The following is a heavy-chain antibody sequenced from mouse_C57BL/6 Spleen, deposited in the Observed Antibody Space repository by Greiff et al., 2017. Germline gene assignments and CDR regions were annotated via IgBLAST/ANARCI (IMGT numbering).Heavy chain of an antibody. CDR3: ARDRSGYVGY. J-gene: IGHJ2*01. Sequence: QVQLQQSGPELVQPGASVKISCKASGYSFTSYYIHWVKQRPGQGLEWIGWICPGSGNSKYNEKFKGKATLTAATSSSTAYMQLSSLTSADAAVDYCARDRSGYVGYWGQGTTLTVSS. D-gene: IGHD3-2*02. V-gene: IGHV1-66*01. CDR2: ICPGSGNS. CDR1: GYSFTSYY.